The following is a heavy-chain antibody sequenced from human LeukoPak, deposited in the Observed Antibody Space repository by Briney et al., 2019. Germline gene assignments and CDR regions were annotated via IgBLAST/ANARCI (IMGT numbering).Heavy chain of an antibody. J-gene: IGHJ4*02. CDR2: MNPNSGNT. CDR3: ARGLKMATRRFGY. Sequence: ASVKVSCKASGYTFTSYDINWVRQATGQGLEWMGWMNPNSGNTVYAQKFQGRVTMTRNTSISTAYMELCSLRSEDTAVYYCARGLKMATRRFGYWGQGTLVTVSS. CDR1: GYTFTSYD. V-gene: IGHV1-8*01. D-gene: IGHD5-24*01.